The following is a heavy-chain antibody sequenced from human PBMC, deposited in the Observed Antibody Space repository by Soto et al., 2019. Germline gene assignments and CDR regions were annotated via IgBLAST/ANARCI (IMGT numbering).Heavy chain of an antibody. J-gene: IGHJ3*02. Sequence: QVQLQQWGAGLLKPSETLSLTCAVYGGSFSGYYWSWIRQPPGKGLEWIGELNNSGGTNYKPSLKSRVTMSVDTSKNQFTLKLSSVTAADTAVYYCARGRAGHSLNAFDIWGQGTMVTVSS. CDR3: ARGRAGHSLNAFDI. CDR1: GGSFSGYY. CDR2: LNNSGGT. V-gene: IGHV4-34*01. D-gene: IGHD5-18*01.